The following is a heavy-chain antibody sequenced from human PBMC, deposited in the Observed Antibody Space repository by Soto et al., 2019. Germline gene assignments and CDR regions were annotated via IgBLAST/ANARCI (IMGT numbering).Heavy chain of an antibody. CDR3: ARGWGLDYIDY. CDR1: GGAFSTLY. V-gene: IGHV4-59*11. CDR2: IYQSGSP. J-gene: IGHJ4*02. D-gene: IGHD7-27*01. Sequence: FETLSLTATGSGGAFSTLYGSWIRRHPGKGLGWIGYIYQSGSPKYNPSLKSRVTISVHTSKNQFSVKPSSVTAADTAVYYCARGWGLDYIDYLGKGTRVT.